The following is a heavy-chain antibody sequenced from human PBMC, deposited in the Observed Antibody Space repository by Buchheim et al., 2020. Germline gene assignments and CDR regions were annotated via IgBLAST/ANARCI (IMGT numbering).Heavy chain of an antibody. CDR1: GFTFSSYE. Sequence: EVQLVESGGGLVQPGGSLRLSCAASGFTFSSYEMNWVRQAPGKGLEWVSIIYSGGSTYYADSVKGRFTISRDNSKNTLYLQMNSLRAEDTAVYYCARMGTYYEFDYWGQGTL. D-gene: IGHD1-26*01. CDR3: ARMGTYYEFDY. V-gene: IGHV3-66*01. CDR2: IYSGGST. J-gene: IGHJ4*02.